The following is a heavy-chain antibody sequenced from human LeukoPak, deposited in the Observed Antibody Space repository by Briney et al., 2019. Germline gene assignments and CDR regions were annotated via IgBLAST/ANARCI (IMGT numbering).Heavy chain of an antibody. Sequence: GGSLRLSCAASGFTFSSYTMNWVRQAPGKGLEWVSSISSSSTYIYYADSLKGRFTISRDNAKNSLYLQMNSLKTEDTAVYYCTAGTGTSDFDYWGQGALVTVSS. D-gene: IGHD1-7*01. CDR3: TAGTGTSDFDY. CDR2: ISSSSTYI. J-gene: IGHJ4*02. CDR1: GFTFSSYT. V-gene: IGHV3-21*03.